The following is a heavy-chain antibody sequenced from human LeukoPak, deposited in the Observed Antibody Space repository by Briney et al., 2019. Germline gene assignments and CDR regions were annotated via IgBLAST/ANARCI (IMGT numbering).Heavy chain of an antibody. J-gene: IGHJ4*02. D-gene: IGHD3-22*01. V-gene: IGHV1-3*03. Sequence: ASVKVSCKASGYTFTSYVIHWVRQAPGQRLEWMGWINAGNGNTKYSQEFQDRVTITRDTSASTVYMELSSLRSEDTAVYYCARAGYYYDSSGYSCYDYWGQGTLVTVSS. CDR3: ARAGYYYDSSGYSCYDY. CDR1: GYTFTSYV. CDR2: INAGNGNT.